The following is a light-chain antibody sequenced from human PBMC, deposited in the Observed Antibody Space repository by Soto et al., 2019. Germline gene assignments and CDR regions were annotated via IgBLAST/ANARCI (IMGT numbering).Light chain of an antibody. J-gene: IGKJ1*01. V-gene: IGKV1-27*01. CDR2: VAS. CDR1: PGISNY. Sequence: DIQMTQSPSSLSASVGDRVTITCLASPGISNYLAWYQQQPGKVPKLLLYVASTLHSGVPSRFSGSGSAIDITRTISSLPPEEIATDYGKEYNSASWAFGLGTKVDIK. CDR3: KEYNSASWA.